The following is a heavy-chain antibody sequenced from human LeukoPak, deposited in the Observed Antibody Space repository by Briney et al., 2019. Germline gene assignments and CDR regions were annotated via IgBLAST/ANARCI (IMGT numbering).Heavy chain of an antibody. V-gene: IGHV4-38-2*02. D-gene: IGHD3-16*01. J-gene: IGHJ6*03. CDR1: GYSINSGYY. CDR3: ARHGPPRAGWGRKYYYMDV. CDR2: IYHSGST. Sequence: PSETLSLTCTVSGYSINSGYYWGWIRQPPGKGLEWIGSIYHSGSTYYNPSLKSRVTISVDTSKNQFSLKLSSVTAADTAVYYCARHGPPRAGWGRKYYYMDVWGKGTTVTISS.